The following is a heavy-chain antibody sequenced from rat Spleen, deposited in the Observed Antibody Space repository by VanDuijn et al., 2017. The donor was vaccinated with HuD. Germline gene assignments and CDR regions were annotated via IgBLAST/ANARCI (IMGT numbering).Heavy chain of an antibody. D-gene: IGHD1-9*01. CDR1: GFTFNDYY. CDR2: IHYEGTNT. Sequence: EVQLVKSGGGLVQPGRSMRLSCAASGFTFNDYYMAWVRQAPEKGLEWVASIHYEGTNTYYGDSVKGRFTLSRDNAKSTLYLQMDSLRSEDTATYYCARRHYGYTDYFDYWGQGVMATVSS. J-gene: IGHJ2*01. CDR3: ARRHYGYTDYFDY. V-gene: IGHV5-22*01.